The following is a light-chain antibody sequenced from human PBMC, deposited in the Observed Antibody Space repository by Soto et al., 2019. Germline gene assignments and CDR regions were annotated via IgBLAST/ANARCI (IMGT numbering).Light chain of an antibody. J-gene: IGKJ5*01. CDR3: QQYDRFPCT. CDR1: QSIGTW. V-gene: IGKV1-5*03. Sequence: DIQMTQSPSTLSSSIGDSVTITCRASQSIGTWLAWHQQKPGQAPKLLIYKASSLGSGVPSRFSGSGSGTDFTLTISALEPGDFATDYCQQYDRFPCTFGQGTRLEIK. CDR2: KAS.